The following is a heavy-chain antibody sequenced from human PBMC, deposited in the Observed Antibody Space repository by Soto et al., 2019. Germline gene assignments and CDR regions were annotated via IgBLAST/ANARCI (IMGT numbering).Heavy chain of an antibody. CDR2: TYYRSKWYN. CDR3: ARDPYSSGWKGRYYYYGMDV. V-gene: IGHV6-1*01. CDR1: GDSVSSNSAA. Sequence: SQTLSLTCAISGDSVSSNSAAWNWIRQSPSRGLEWLGRTYYRSKWYNDYAVSVKSRITINPDTSKNQFSLQLNSVTPEDTAVYYCARDPYSSGWKGRYYYYGMDVWGQGTTVTVSS. D-gene: IGHD6-19*01. J-gene: IGHJ6*02.